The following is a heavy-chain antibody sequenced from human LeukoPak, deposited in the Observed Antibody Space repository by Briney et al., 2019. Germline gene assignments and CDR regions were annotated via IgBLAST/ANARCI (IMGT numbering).Heavy chain of an antibody. Sequence: GGSLRLSCAASGFTFGSYAMHWVRQAPGKGLEWVAVISYDGSNKYYADSVKGRFTNSRDNSKNTLYLQMNSLRAEDTAVYYCATAIIGVLYTFDYWGQGTLVTVSS. CDR2: ISYDGSNK. CDR1: GFTFGSYA. J-gene: IGHJ4*02. CDR3: ATAIIGVLYTFDY. D-gene: IGHD2/OR15-2a*01. V-gene: IGHV3-30*01.